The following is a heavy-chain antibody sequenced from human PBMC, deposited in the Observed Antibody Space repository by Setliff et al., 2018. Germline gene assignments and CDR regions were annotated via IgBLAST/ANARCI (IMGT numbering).Heavy chain of an antibody. Sequence: KTSETLSLTCTVSGASISSGTYSWAWIRQPPGKGLEWIGRIHYRGTTYSNASLASRRTISVDTAKNQFSLKLTSVTAADTAVYYCARGIGTLDISRYVDYWGQGTLVTVSS. V-gene: IGHV4-39*01. CDR1: GASISSGTYS. CDR3: ARGIGTLDISRYVDY. J-gene: IGHJ4*02. D-gene: IGHD5-12*01. CDR2: IHYRGTT.